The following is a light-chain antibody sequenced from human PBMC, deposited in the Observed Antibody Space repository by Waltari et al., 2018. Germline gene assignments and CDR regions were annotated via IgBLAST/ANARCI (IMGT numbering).Light chain of an antibody. CDR1: QSVSRA. Sequence: EIVLTQSPGILSLSPGERATFSCRASQSVSRALAWYQQKPGQAPRLLLYGASSRAAGIPDRFSGGGSWTDFSLTISRLEPEDFAVYYCQHYVRLPATFGQGTKVEIE. CDR2: GAS. V-gene: IGKV3-20*01. J-gene: IGKJ1*01. CDR3: QHYVRLPAT.